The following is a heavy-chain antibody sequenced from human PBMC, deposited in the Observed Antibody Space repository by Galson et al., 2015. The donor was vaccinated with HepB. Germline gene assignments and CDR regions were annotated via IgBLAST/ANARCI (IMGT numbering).Heavy chain of an antibody. CDR2: IYSGGST. CDR1: GFTVSRNY. D-gene: IGHD4-17*01. CDR3: AVHTVTPKAYFDY. V-gene: IGHV3-53*01. Sequence: SLRLSCAASGFTVSRNYMSWVRQAPGKGLEWVSVIYSGGSTYYADSVKGRFTISRDNSKNTLYLQMNSLRAEDTAVYYCAVHTVTPKAYFDYWGQGTLVTVSS. J-gene: IGHJ4*02.